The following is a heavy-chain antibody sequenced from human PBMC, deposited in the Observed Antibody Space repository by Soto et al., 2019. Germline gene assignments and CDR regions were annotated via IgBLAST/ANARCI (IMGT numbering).Heavy chain of an antibody. J-gene: IGHJ4*02. D-gene: IGHD5-18*01. V-gene: IGHV1-69*01. CDR1: GGTLTSYA. CDR2: IIPISGTA. Sequence: QVQLVQSGAEVKKPGSSVKVSCKASGGTLTSYAISWVRQAPGQGPEWMGGIIPISGTAHYAQKFQGRVTITADESTSTAHMELSSLRFDDTAVYYCAARPAEYSHGYFDYWGQGILVSVSS. CDR3: AARPAEYSHGYFDY.